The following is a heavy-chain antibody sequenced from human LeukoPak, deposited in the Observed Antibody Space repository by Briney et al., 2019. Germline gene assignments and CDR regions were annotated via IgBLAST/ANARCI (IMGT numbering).Heavy chain of an antibody. CDR3: ARVPGGGIAAAPLYFQH. Sequence: HPGGSLRLSCAASGFTFSSYAMHWVRQAPGKGLEWVAVISYDGRNKYYADSVKGRFTISRDNSKNTLNLQMNSLRAEDTAVYYCARVPGGGIAAAPLYFQHWGQGTLVTVSS. V-gene: IGHV3-30*04. CDR2: ISYDGRNK. CDR1: GFTFSSYA. D-gene: IGHD6-13*01. J-gene: IGHJ1*01.